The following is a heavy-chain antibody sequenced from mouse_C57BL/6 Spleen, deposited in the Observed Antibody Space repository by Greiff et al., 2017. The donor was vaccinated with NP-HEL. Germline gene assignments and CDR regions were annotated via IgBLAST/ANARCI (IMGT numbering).Heavy chain of an antibody. CDR2: IDPNSGGT. J-gene: IGHJ2*01. D-gene: IGHD4-1*01. V-gene: IGHV1-72*01. CDR3: ARSANWEVGYFDY. CDR1: FTSYW. Sequence: FTSYWMHWVKQRPGRGLEWIGRIDPNSGGTKYNEKFKSKATLTVDKPSSTAYMQLSSLTSEDSAVYYCARSANWEVGYFDYWGQGTTLTVSS.